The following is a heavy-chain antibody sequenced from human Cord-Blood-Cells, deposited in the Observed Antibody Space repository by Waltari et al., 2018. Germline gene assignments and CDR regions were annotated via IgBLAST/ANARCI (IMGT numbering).Heavy chain of an antibody. V-gene: IGHV4-34*01. CDR3: ARETIFGVDKGGFDP. CDR2: INHSGST. D-gene: IGHD3-3*01. Sequence: QVQLQQWGAGLLTPSETLSLTCAVYGGSFSAYYWTCTRQPPGKGLEWIGEINHSGSTNYNPSLKSRVTISVDTSKNQFALKRSSVTAADTAVYYCARETIFGVDKGGFDPWGQGTLVTVSS. J-gene: IGHJ5*02. CDR1: GGSFSAYY.